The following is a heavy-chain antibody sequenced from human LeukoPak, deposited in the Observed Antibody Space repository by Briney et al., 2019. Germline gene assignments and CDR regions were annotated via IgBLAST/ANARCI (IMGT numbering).Heavy chain of an antibody. Sequence: PGRSLRLSCAASGFIVSSNYMSWVRQAPGKGLEWVSVIYRGDYTNYADSVKGRFTISRDDSKNTLYLQMNSLRAEDTAVYYCASGEKHLIVVYWGQGTLVTVPS. CDR1: GFIVSSNY. V-gene: IGHV3-66*01. D-gene: IGHD2-21*01. CDR3: ASGEKHLIVVY. CDR2: IYRGDYT. J-gene: IGHJ4*02.